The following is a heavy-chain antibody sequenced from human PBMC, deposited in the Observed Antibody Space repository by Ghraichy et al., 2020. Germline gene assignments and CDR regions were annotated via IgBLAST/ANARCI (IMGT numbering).Heavy chain of an antibody. CDR2: IYHSGST. CDR3: ARGGNGAFDI. Sequence: SETLSLTCAVSGGSISSGGYSWSRIRQPPGKGLEWIGYIYHSGSTYYNPSLKSRVTISVDRSKNQFSLKLSSVTAADTAVYYCARGGNGAFDIWGQGTMVTVSS. J-gene: IGHJ3*02. D-gene: IGHD4-23*01. V-gene: IGHV4-30-2*01. CDR1: GGSISSGGYS.